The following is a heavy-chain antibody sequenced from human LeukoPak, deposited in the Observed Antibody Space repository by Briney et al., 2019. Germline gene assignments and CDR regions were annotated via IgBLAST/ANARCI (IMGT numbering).Heavy chain of an antibody. J-gene: IGHJ3*02. V-gene: IGHV3-23*01. Sequence: GGSLRLSCAASGFTFSSSAMSWVRQAPGKGLEWVSAISNNGGYTYYADSVQGRFTISRDNSKSTLCQQMNSLRAEDTAVYYCARRYHFDSSGLHWRSPFDIWGQGTMVAVSS. CDR1: GFTFSSSA. CDR3: ARRYHFDSSGLHWRSPFDI. CDR2: ISNNGGYT. D-gene: IGHD3-22*01.